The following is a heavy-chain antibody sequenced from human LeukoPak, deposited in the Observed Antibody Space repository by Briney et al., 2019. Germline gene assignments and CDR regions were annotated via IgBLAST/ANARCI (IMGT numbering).Heavy chain of an antibody. CDR2: INQDGSEK. V-gene: IGHV3-7*01. J-gene: IGHJ6*04. D-gene: IGHD3-10*02. CDR3: AELGITMIGGV. CDR1: GFTFSTYW. Sequence: GGSLRLSCAASGFTFSTYWMTWVRQAPGRGLEWVANINQDGSEKYYVDSVKDRFTISRDNAKNSLYLQMNSLRAEDTAVYYCAELGITMIGGVWGKGTTVTISS.